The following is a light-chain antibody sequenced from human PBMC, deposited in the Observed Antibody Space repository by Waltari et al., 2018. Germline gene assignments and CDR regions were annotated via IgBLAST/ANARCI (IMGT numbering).Light chain of an antibody. CDR3: QKYGTLPAT. V-gene: IGKV3-20*01. CDR2: DTS. CDR1: QSFSRY. J-gene: IGKJ1*01. Sequence: EVVLTQSPGTLSLSPGERATLSCSASQSFSRYLAWYQQKPGQAPRLLIYDTSTRATGIPDRFSGSGSGTDFSLTISRLDPEDFAVYYCQKYGTLPATFGQGTKVEVK.